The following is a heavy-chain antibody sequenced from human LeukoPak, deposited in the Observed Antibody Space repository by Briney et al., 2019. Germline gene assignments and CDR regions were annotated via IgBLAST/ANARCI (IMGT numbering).Heavy chain of an antibody. CDR1: GFTSADYP. D-gene: IGHD1-26*01. CDR3: VKDGALVGGPYFYYMDV. V-gene: IGHV3-9*02. J-gene: IGHJ6*03. CDR2: ISWNSGNK. Sequence: SLRLSCAASGFTSADYPMHWIRQAPGKGLEWVSGISWNSGNKEYGDSVKGRFTVSRDNAKNSLNLQMNSLRAVDTALYYCVKDGALVGGPYFYYMDVWGKGTMVTVS.